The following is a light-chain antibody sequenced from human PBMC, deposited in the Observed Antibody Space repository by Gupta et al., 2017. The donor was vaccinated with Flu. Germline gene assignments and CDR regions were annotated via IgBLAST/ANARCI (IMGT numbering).Light chain of an antibody. Sequence: EIQMTQSPSSVSASVGDRVTISCRASQGISDWLAWYQQKPGKAPKLLIYAASTLQAGVPSRFSGRGSGTDFTLTISSLQPEDFVTYYCQQAYSFPLTFGGGTKVEIK. J-gene: IGKJ4*01. CDR2: AAS. V-gene: IGKV1-12*01. CDR1: QGISDW. CDR3: QQAYSFPLT.